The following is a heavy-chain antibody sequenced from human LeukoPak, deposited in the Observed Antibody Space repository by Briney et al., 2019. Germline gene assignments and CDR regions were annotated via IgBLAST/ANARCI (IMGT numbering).Heavy chain of an antibody. CDR2: IYHSGST. V-gene: IGHV4-38-2*02. Sequence: SETLSLTCSVSGYSVSSGFYWGWIRQPPGKGLEWIGTIYHSGSTYYNPSLKSRVTISVDTSKNQFSLKLSSVTAADTAVYYCAKSNGYGLVDIWGQGTMVTVSS. CDR1: GYSVSSGFY. CDR3: AKSNGYGLVDI. J-gene: IGHJ3*02. D-gene: IGHD3-10*01.